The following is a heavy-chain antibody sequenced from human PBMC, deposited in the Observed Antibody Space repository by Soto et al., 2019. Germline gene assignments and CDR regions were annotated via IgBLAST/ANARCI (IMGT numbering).Heavy chain of an antibody. CDR1: GFTFSSYG. CDR2: IWYDGSNK. V-gene: IGHV3-33*01. D-gene: IGHD1-1*01. J-gene: IGHJ6*02. Sequence: GGSLRLSCAASGFTFSSYGMHWVRQAPGKGLEWVAVIWYDGSNKYYADSVKGRFTISRDNSKNTLYLQMNSLRAEDTAVYYCARDRTPYNWNGYSYYGMDVWGQGTTVTVSS. CDR3: ARDRTPYNWNGYSYYGMDV.